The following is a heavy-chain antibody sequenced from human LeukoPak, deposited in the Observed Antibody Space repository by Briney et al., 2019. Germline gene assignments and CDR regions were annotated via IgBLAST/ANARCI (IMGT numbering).Heavy chain of an antibody. CDR3: ARDTAAAGSK. CDR1: GFTFSSYS. V-gene: IGHV3-21*01. Sequence: AGGSLRLSCAASGFTFSSYSMNWVRQAPGKGLEWVSSISSSSSYIYYADSVKGRFTISRDNAKNSLYLQTNSLRAEDTAVYYCARDTAAAGSKWGQGTLVTVSS. D-gene: IGHD6-13*01. J-gene: IGHJ4*02. CDR2: ISSSSSYI.